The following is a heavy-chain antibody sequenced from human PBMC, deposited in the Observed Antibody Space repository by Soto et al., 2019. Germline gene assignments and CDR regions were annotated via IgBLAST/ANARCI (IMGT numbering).Heavy chain of an antibody. V-gene: IGHV4-59*08. CDR3: ARRYGWAFDI. CDR1: GGSISSYY. CDR2: IYYCGST. D-gene: IGHD3-16*01. J-gene: IGHJ3*02. Sequence: QVQLQESGPGLVKPSETLSLTCTVSGGSISSYYSGWIRQPPGKGPEWIGYIYYCGSTNYNPSLKSRVTISVDTSKIQFSLKLSSVTAADTAVYYCARRYGWAFDIWGQGTMVSVSS.